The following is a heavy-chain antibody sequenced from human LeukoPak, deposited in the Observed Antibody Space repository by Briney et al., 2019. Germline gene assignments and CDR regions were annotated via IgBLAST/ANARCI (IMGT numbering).Heavy chain of an antibody. Sequence: GASVKVSCKASGYTFTSYAMHWVRQAPGQRLEWMGWINAGNGNTKYSQKFQGRVTITRDTSASTAYMELSSLRSEDTAVHYCARGGSGSYYNRLDYWGQGTLVTVSS. D-gene: IGHD3-10*01. V-gene: IGHV1-3*01. CDR1: GYTFTSYA. J-gene: IGHJ4*02. CDR2: INAGNGNT. CDR3: ARGGSGSYYNRLDY.